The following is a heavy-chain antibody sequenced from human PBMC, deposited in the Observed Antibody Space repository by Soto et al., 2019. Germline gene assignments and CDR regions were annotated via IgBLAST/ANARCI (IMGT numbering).Heavy chain of an antibody. Sequence: ASVKVSCKASGYTFTGYYMHLVRQAPGQGLEWMGWINPNSGGTNYAQKFEGRVTMTRDTSISTAYMELSRLRSDDTAVYYCAREGFEYSSSSGFNWFDPWGQGTLVTVSS. CDR3: AREGFEYSSSSGFNWFDP. CDR2: INPNSGGT. V-gene: IGHV1-2*02. D-gene: IGHD6-6*01. J-gene: IGHJ5*02. CDR1: GYTFTGYY.